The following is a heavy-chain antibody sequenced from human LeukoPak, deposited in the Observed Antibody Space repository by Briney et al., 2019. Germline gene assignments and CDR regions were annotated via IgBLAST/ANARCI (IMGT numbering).Heavy chain of an antibody. CDR2: INTNTGNP. J-gene: IGHJ3*02. CDR1: GYTFTCCA. V-gene: IGHV7-4-1*02. CDR3: ARPMSPWAFDI. Sequence: ASVKVSCKASGYTFTCCAISWVRQAPGRGLEWMGWINTNTGNPTYAQGFTGRFVFSLDTSVSTAYLQISSLKAEDTGVYYCARPMSPWAFDIWGQGTMVTVSS.